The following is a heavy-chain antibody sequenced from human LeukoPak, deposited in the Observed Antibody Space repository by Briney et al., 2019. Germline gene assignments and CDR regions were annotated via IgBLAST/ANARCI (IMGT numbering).Heavy chain of an antibody. CDR3: ASETGSYYDSSGYYAPRDY. CDR2: ISSSSTL. V-gene: IGHV3-48*02. D-gene: IGHD3-22*01. J-gene: IGHJ4*02. CDR1: GFTFSSYS. Sequence: GGSLRLSCAASGFTFSSYSMNWVRQAPGKGLEWVSYISSSSTLYYADSVKGRFTISRDNAKNSLYLQMNSLRDEDTAVYYCASETGSYYDSSGYYAPRDYWGQGTLVTVSS.